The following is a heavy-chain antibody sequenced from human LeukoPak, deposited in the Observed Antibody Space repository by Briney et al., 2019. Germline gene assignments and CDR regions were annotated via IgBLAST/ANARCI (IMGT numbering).Heavy chain of an antibody. CDR3: ATTPPVYSSSWYEGALDI. CDR2: ISSSGSTI. J-gene: IGHJ3*02. D-gene: IGHD6-13*01. Sequence: GGSLRLSCAASGFTFSDYYMSWIRQAPGKGLEWVSYISSSGSTIYYADSVKGRFTISRDNAKNSLYLQMNSLRAEDTAVYYCATTPPVYSSSWYEGALDIWGQGTMVTVSS. CDR1: GFTFSDYY. V-gene: IGHV3-11*01.